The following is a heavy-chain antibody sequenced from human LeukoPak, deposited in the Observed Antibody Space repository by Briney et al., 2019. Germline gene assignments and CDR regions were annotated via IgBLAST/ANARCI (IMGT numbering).Heavy chain of an antibody. J-gene: IGHJ4*02. CDR3: AGATVRYGSGSYTFDY. D-gene: IGHD3-10*01. Sequence: PSETLSLTCAVSGDSISSNYWWSWVRQPPGRGLEWIGEIYHSGSTLYNPSLKSRVTISVDKSKNQFSLKVNSVTAADTAVYYCAGATVRYGSGSYTFDYWGQGTLVTVSS. CDR1: GDSISSNYW. CDR2: IYHSGST. V-gene: IGHV4-4*02.